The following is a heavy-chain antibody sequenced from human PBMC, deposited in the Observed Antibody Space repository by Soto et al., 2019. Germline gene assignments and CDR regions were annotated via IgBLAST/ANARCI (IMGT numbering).Heavy chain of an antibody. V-gene: IGHV3-23*01. D-gene: IGHD6-19*01. Sequence: GGSLRLSCAASGFTFSSYAMSWVRQAPGKGLEWVSAISGSGGSTYYADSVKGRFTISRDNSKNTLYLQMNSLRAEDTAVYYCAKEKQWLVRVVRGPRTEFDYWGQGTLVTVSS. CDR1: GFTFSSYA. CDR2: ISGSGGST. CDR3: AKEKQWLVRVVRGPRTEFDY. J-gene: IGHJ4*02.